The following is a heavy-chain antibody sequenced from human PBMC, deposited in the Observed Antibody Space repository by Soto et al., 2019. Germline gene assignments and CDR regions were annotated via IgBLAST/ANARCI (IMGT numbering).Heavy chain of an antibody. D-gene: IGHD1-26*01. Sequence: VQLVQSGAEVKKPGASVKVSCEAYGYTFRNYGITWVRQAPGQGLEWIGWVSGYNRNTNYAQKFEDRVTMTTDTSTSIAYLELRRLRIDDTAVNYCARERQWDPLPYWGPGTLLVVS. J-gene: IGHJ4*02. CDR1: GYTFRNYG. V-gene: IGHV1-18*01. CDR3: ARERQWDPLPY. CDR2: VSGYNRNT.